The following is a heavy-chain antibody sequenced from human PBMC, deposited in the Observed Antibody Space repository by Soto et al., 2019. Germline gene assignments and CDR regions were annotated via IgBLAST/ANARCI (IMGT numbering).Heavy chain of an antibody. D-gene: IGHD1-20*01. CDR3: VRDAYNRDAFDI. CDR1: GFNFITFS. J-gene: IGHJ3*02. V-gene: IGHV3-21*01. Sequence: DVQLVESGGGLVKPGGSLRLSCAASGFNFITFSMIWVRRAPGKGLEWVSSISASSRSIYYAESVKGRFTVSRANAKNTLYLQMNSLTAEDTALYYCVRDAYNRDAFDIWGQGTTVTVSS. CDR2: ISASSRSI.